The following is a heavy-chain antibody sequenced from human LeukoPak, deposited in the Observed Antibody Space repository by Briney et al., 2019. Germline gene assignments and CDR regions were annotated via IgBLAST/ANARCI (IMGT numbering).Heavy chain of an antibody. CDR3: VREHGDYVYYYYMDV. Sequence: GGSLRLSCAASGFTFSSYWMHWVRQVPGKGLVWVSRINSDGSSTRYADSVKGRFTISRDKAKKTLYLQMNSLRAEDTAVYYCVREHGDYVYYYYMDVWGKGTTVTISS. CDR2: INSDGSST. J-gene: IGHJ6*03. CDR1: GFTFSSYW. D-gene: IGHD4-17*01. V-gene: IGHV3-74*01.